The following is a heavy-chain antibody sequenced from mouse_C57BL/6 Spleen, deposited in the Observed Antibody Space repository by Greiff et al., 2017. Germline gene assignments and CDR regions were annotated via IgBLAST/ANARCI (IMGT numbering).Heavy chain of an antibody. V-gene: IGHV5-9-1*02. J-gene: IGHJ3*01. CDR1: GFTFSSYA. CDR2: ISSGGDYI. D-gene: IGHD3-2*02. Sequence: EVNVVESGEGLVKPGGSLKLSCAASGFTFSSYAMSWVRQTPEKRLEWVAYISSGGDYIYYADTVKGRFTISRDNARNTLYLQMSSLKSEDTAMYYCTTEGSGSAWFAYWGQGTLVTVSA. CDR3: TTEGSGSAWFAY.